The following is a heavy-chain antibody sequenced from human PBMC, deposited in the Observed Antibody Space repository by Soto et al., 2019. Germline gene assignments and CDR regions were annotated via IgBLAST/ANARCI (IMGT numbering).Heavy chain of an antibody. D-gene: IGHD6-13*01. CDR1: CFTVSSYA. Sequence: GSLRLSFAASCFTVSSYALNWVLQAPGKGLEWVSGISASTYYADSVKGRFTTSRDTSKNTLYLQMNSLRAEDTAIYFCAIRMYSTRWYYLDYWGQGTLVTVSS. CDR3: AIRMYSTRWYYLDY. V-gene: IGHV3-23*01. CDR2: ISAST. J-gene: IGHJ4*02.